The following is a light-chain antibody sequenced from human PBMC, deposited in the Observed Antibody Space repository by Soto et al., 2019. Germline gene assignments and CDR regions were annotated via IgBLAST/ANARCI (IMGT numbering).Light chain of an antibody. J-gene: IGLJ3*02. CDR2: EVS. V-gene: IGLV2-14*01. Sequence: QSALTQPASVSGSPGQSITISCTGSSSDVGGYNYVSWYQHHPGKVPKLMIYEVSNRPSGVSNRFSGSKSGNTASLSISGLQAEDEADYYCRSYTTSYTQVFGGGTKVTVL. CDR3: RSYTTSYTQV. CDR1: SSDVGGYNY.